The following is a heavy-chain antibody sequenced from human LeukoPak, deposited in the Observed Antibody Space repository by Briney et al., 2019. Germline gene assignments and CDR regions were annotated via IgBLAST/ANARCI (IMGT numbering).Heavy chain of an antibody. CDR2: ISGSGGST. Sequence: GGSLRLSCAASGFTFSSYAMSWVRQAPGKGLEWVSAISGSGGSTYYADSVKGRFTISRDNSKNTLYLQMNSLRAEDTAAYYCAKDRGDSSGWYDVYYFDYWGQGTLVTVSS. D-gene: IGHD6-19*01. CDR3: AKDRGDSSGWYDVYYFDY. CDR1: GFTFSSYA. J-gene: IGHJ4*02. V-gene: IGHV3-23*01.